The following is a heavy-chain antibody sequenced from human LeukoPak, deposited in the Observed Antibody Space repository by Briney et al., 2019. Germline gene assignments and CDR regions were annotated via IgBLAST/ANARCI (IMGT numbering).Heavy chain of an antibody. CDR1: GGSISSSSYY. Sequence: SETLSLTCTVSGGSISSSSYYWGWIRQPPGKGLEWIGSIYYSGSTYYNPSLKSRVTISVDTSKNQFSLKLSSVTAADTAVYYCARAVTRWLERGPIDYWGQGTLVTVSS. V-gene: IGHV4-39*07. CDR3: ARAVTRWLERGPIDY. CDR2: IYYSGST. J-gene: IGHJ4*02. D-gene: IGHD5-24*01.